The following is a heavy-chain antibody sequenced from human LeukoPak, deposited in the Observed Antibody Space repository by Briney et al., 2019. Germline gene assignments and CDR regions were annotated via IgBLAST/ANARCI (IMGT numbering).Heavy chain of an antibody. CDR2: ISGGSNSI. CDR1: GFAFSDFY. V-gene: IGHV3-11*01. J-gene: IGHJ5*02. CDR3: ARAGPFGPSWFDP. Sequence: GGSLRLSCAASGFAFSDFYVSWIRQAPGKGPECVAYISGGSNSIYYADSVKGRFTISRDNAKNSLHLHMNSLRAEDTAMYYCARAGPFGPSWFDPWGQGTLVAVSS. D-gene: IGHD3-16*01.